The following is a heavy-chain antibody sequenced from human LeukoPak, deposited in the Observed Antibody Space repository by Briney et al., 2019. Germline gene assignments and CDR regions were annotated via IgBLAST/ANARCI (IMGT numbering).Heavy chain of an antibody. J-gene: IGHJ4*02. V-gene: IGHV4-39*07. CDR2: IYYSGST. Sequence: SETLSLTCTVSGGSISSSSYYWGWIRQPPGKGLEWIGSIYYSGSTNYNPSLKSRVTISVDTSKNQFSLKLSSVTAADTAVYYCARDRRGSSGWFFDYWGQGTLVTVSS. CDR3: ARDRRGSSGWFFDY. D-gene: IGHD6-19*01. CDR1: GGSISSSSYY.